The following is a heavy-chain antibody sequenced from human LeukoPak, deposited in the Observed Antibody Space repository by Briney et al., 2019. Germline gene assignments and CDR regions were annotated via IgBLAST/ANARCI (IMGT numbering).Heavy chain of an antibody. D-gene: IGHD6-19*01. V-gene: IGHV4-59*01. J-gene: IGHJ4*02. CDR3: ARGPNRYSSGWYYFDY. CDR2: IYYSGST. CDR1: DGSISSYY. Sequence: SETLSLTCTVSDGSISSYYWSWIRQPPGKGLEWIGYIYYSGSTNYNPSLKSRVTISVDTSKNRFSLKLSSVTAADTAVYYCARGPNRYSSGWYYFDYWGRGTLVTVSS.